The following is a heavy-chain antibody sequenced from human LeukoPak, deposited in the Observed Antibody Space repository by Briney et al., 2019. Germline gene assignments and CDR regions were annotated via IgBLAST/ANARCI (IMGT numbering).Heavy chain of an antibody. Sequence: SVKVSCKASGGTFSSYAISWVRQAPGQGLEWMGGIIPIFGTANYAQKFQGRVTITTDESTSTAYMELSSLRSADTAVYYCASSGRYSSSWRPWYYYYYMDVWGKGTTVTVSS. J-gene: IGHJ6*03. CDR3: ASSGRYSSSWRPWYYYYYMDV. D-gene: IGHD6-13*01. CDR1: GGTFSSYA. V-gene: IGHV1-69*05. CDR2: IIPIFGTA.